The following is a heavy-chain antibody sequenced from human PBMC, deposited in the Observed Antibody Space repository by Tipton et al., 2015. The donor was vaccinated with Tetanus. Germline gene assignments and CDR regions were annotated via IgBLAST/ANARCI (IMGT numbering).Heavy chain of an antibody. Sequence: SLRLSCAASGFTFNNYAMHWVRQAPGKGLEWVAVISYDGSNKNDAESVKGRLTISRDNSNNTLYAQMDSLRAEDTAVYYCARGPYHYGDYYFDYWGRGTLVTVSS. D-gene: IGHD4-17*01. J-gene: IGHJ4*02. CDR1: GFTFNNYA. CDR3: ARGPYHYGDYYFDY. V-gene: IGHV3-30-3*01. CDR2: ISYDGSNK.